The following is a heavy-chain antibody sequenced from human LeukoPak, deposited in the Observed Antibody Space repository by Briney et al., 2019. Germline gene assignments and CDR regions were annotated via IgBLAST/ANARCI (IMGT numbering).Heavy chain of an antibody. CDR2: IYTSGRT. CDR1: GGSISFGSYY. J-gene: IGHJ4*02. V-gene: IGHV4-61*02. Sequence: SETLSLTCTVSGGSISFGSYYWTWIRQPAGKGLEWLGRIYTSGRTYYNPSLRSRVTISMDTSMNQFSLRLNSVTAADTAVYYCARARVIPASFDDWGQGTLVTVSS. D-gene: IGHD3-16*02. CDR3: ARARVIPASFDD.